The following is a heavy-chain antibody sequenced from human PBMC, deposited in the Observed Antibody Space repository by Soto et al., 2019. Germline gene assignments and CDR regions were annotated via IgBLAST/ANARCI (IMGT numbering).Heavy chain of an antibody. D-gene: IGHD2-8*01. CDR3: ARSTNRRNYYYYGMDV. V-gene: IGHV4-59*01. J-gene: IGHJ6*02. CDR2: IYYSGST. Sequence: SETLSLTCTVSGGSISSYYWSWIRQPPGKGLEWIGYIYYSGSTNYNPSLKSRVTISVDTSKNQFSLKLSSVTAADTAVYYCARSTNRRNYYYYGMDVWGQGTTVTVSS. CDR1: GGSISSYY.